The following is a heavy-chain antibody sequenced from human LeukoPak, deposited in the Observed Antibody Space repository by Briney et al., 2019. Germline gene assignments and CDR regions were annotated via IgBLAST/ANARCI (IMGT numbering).Heavy chain of an antibody. Sequence: GGSLRLSCAASGFTFSSYGMHWVRQAPGKGLEWVAFIRYDGSNKYYADSVKGRFTISRDNSKNTLYLQMNSLRAEDTAVYYCAKDLSWYGIGVYFDYWGQGTLVTVSS. V-gene: IGHV3-30*02. CDR3: AKDLSWYGIGVYFDY. CDR1: GFTFSSYG. J-gene: IGHJ4*02. CDR2: IRYDGSNK. D-gene: IGHD6-13*01.